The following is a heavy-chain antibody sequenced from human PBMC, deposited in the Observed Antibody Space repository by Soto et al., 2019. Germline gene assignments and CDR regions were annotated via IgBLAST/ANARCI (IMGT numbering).Heavy chain of an antibody. D-gene: IGHD3-3*01. J-gene: IGHJ4*02. CDR1: GYTFTSYG. CDR3: ARGFIPILQYYDFWSGYYSVDY. V-gene: IGHV1-2*04. Sequence: ASVKVSCKASGYTFTSYGISWVRQAPGQGLEWMGWINPNSGGTNYAQKFQGWVTMTWDTSISTAYMELSRLRSDDTAVYYCARGFIPILQYYDFWSGYYSVDYWGQGTLVTVSS. CDR2: INPNSGGT.